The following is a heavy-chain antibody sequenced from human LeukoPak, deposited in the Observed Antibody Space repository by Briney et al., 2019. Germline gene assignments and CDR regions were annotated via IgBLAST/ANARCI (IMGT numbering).Heavy chain of an antibody. CDR2: VDPEDGET. CDR3: ATGPLAGAFDI. J-gene: IGHJ3*02. Sequence: GASVKISCKVSGYTFTDYYMHWAQQAPGKGLEWMGLVDPEDGETIYAEKFQGRVTITADTSTDTAYMELSSLRSEDTAVYYCATGPLAGAFDIWGQGTMVTVSS. CDR1: GYTFTDYY. V-gene: IGHV1-69-2*01.